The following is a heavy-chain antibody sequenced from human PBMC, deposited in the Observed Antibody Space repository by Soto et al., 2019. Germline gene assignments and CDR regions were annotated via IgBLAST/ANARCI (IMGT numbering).Heavy chain of an antibody. V-gene: IGHV4-4*02. CDR2: THPSGRT. J-gene: IGHJ4*02. CDR3: ARSEATVLDS. CDR1: GGSMSSSNW. D-gene: IGHD4-17*01. Sequence: QVQLQESGPGLVKPSGTLSLTCTVSGGSMSSSNWWNWVRQSPGKGLEWLGETHPSGRTNYSPSVKSRGTISVDKSKNQFSLQLTSVTAADTAVYYCARSEATVLDSWGQGTLVTVSS.